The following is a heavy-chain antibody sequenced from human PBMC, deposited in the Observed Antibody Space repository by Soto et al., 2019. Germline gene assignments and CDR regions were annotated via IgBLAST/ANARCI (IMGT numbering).Heavy chain of an antibody. Sequence: GGSLRLSCAASGFTFSSYGMHWVRQAPGKGLKWVAVIWYDGSNKYYADSVKGRFTISRDNSKNTLYLQMNSLRAEDTAVYYCARGPSRNYDSSGYYFEFDYWGQGTLLTVSS. CDR2: IWYDGSNK. D-gene: IGHD3-22*01. CDR3: ARGPSRNYDSSGYYFEFDY. CDR1: GFTFSSYG. J-gene: IGHJ4*02. V-gene: IGHV3-33*01.